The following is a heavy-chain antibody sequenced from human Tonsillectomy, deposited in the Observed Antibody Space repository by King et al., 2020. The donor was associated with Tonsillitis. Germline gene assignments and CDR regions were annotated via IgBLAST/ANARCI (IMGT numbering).Heavy chain of an antibody. V-gene: IGHV5-10-1*03. CDR3: AREGGLAGENENFDY. CDR2: IDPSDSYT. Sequence: EVQLVESGAEVKKPGESLRISCKGSGYSFTSYWISWVRQMPGKGLEWMGRIDPSDSYTNYSPSFQGHVTISADKSISTAYLQWSSLKASDTAMYYCAREGGLAGENENFDYWGQGTLVTVSS. J-gene: IGHJ4*02. CDR1: GYSFTSYW. D-gene: IGHD3-3*02.